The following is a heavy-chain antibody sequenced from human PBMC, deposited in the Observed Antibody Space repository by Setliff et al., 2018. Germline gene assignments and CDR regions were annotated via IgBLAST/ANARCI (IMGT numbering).Heavy chain of an antibody. Sequence: GGLRLSCAASGFTFSNYAMSWVRQAPGKGLEWVSVISTSGSSTYYADSVKGRFTISRANSKNTLYLQMNSLRADDTAVYFCAKDSTTGTTTPDAVDIRGQGTMVTVSS. CDR1: GFTFSNYA. CDR2: ISTSGSST. CDR3: AKDSTTGTTTPDAVDI. J-gene: IGHJ3*02. V-gene: IGHV3-23*01. D-gene: IGHD1-7*01.